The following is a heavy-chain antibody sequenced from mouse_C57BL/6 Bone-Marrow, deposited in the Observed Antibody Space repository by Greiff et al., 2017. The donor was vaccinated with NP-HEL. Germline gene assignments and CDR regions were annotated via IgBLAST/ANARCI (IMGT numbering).Heavy chain of an antibody. V-gene: IGHV1-59*01. Sequence: QVHVKQPGAELVRPGTSVKLSCKASGYTFTSYWMHWVKQRPGQGLEWIGVIDPSDSYTNYNQKFKGKATLTVDTSSSTAYMQLSSLTSEDSAVYYCARVRGDYDEAMDYWGQGTSVTVSS. CDR3: ARVRGDYDEAMDY. D-gene: IGHD2-4*01. J-gene: IGHJ4*01. CDR2: IDPSDSYT. CDR1: GYTFTSYW.